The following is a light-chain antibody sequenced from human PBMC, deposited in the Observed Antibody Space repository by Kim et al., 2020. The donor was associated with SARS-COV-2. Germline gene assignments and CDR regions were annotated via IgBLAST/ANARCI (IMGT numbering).Light chain of an antibody. Sequence: QSALTQPASVSGSPGQSITISCTGTSSDVGGYNYVSWYQQYPGRAPKLMIYDVFKRPSGVSNRFSGSKSGNPASLTISGLQAEDEADYYCTSYRSSGYVFGTGTKVTVL. CDR1: SSDVGGYNY. CDR3: TSYRSSGYV. J-gene: IGLJ1*01. CDR2: DVF. V-gene: IGLV2-14*03.